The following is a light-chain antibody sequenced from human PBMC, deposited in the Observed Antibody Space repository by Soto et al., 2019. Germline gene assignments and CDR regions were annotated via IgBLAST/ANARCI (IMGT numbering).Light chain of an antibody. CDR2: AAS. V-gene: IGKV1-9*01. CDR1: QGISSY. J-gene: IGKJ5*01. CDR3: QQLNSPIT. Sequence: IQLTQSPSSLSASVGDRVTITCRASQGISSYLAWYQQKPGKAPKLLIYAASTLQSGVPLRFSGSGSGTDFTLTISSLQPEDFATYYCQQLNSPITFGQGTRLEIK.